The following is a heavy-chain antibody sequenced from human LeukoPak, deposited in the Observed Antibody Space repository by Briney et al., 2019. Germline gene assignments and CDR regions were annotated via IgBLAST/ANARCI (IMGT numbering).Heavy chain of an antibody. J-gene: IGHJ4*02. D-gene: IGHD6-19*01. CDR2: IYYSGST. Sequence: PSETLSLTCTVSGASISSSPYFWGWIRQSPGEGLAWIGSIYYSGSTYYSPSLKSPVTISRYTSKNQFSLKVTSVTAADTAVYYCARFNPVGAVAGNWGQGTLVIVSS. CDR3: ARFNPVGAVAGN. V-gene: IGHV4-39*01. CDR1: GASISSSPYF.